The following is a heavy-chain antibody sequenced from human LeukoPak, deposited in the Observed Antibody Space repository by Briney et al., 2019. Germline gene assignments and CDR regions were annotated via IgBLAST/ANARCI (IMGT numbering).Heavy chain of an antibody. Sequence: SGPTLVNPTQTLTLTCTFSGFSLSTSGMRVSWIRQPPGKALEWLARIDWDDDKFYSTSLKTRLTISKDTSKNQVVLTMTNMDPVDTATYYCARTPYCGGDCYVDNWGQGTLVTVSS. CDR3: ARTPYCGGDCYVDN. CDR1: GFSLSTSGMR. D-gene: IGHD2-21*02. V-gene: IGHV2-70*04. J-gene: IGHJ4*02. CDR2: IDWDDDK.